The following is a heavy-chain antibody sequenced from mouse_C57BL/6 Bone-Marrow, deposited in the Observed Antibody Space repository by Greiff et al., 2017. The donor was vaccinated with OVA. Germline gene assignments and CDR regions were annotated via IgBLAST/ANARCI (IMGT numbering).Heavy chain of an antibody. CDR2: IYPGSGST. J-gene: IGHJ1*03. CDR3: ARAHYYGSSYVRWYFDV. CDR1: GYTFTSYW. V-gene: IGHV1-55*01. Sequence: VKLKQPGAELVKPGASVKMSCKASGYTFTSYWITWVKQRPGQGLEWIGDIYPGSGSTNYNEKFKSKATLTVDTSSSTAYMQLSSLTSEDSAVYYCARAHYYGSSYVRWYFDVWGTGTTVTVSS. D-gene: IGHD1-1*01.